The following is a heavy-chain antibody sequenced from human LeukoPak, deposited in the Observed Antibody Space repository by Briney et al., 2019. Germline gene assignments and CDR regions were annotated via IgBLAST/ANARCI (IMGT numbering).Heavy chain of an antibody. CDR1: GFTFSSYA. Sequence: GGSLRLSCAASGFTFSSYAMNWVRQAPGKGLEWVSQISGSGGETYYADSVQGRFTISRDNSENTLYLQMNSLRAEDTAVYYCVKRSRDGYNSPLDIWGQGTLVTVSS. J-gene: IGHJ4*01. CDR2: ISGSGGET. D-gene: IGHD5-24*01. V-gene: IGHV3-23*01. CDR3: VKRSRDGYNSPLDI.